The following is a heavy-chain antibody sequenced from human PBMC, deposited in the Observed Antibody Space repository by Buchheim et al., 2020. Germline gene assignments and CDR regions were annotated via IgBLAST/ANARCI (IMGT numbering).Heavy chain of an antibody. J-gene: IGHJ4*02. Sequence: EVQLLESGGGLVQPGGSLRLSCAASGFTFSNYAMGWVRQAPGKGLEWVSVISSSGDSTYYADSVKGRFTISRDNSKNTLHHQMNSLRAEDTAVYYCAKWHYDILTGYSAQTFDYWGQGTL. CDR2: ISSSGDST. CDR1: GFTFSNYA. CDR3: AKWHYDILTGYSAQTFDY. D-gene: IGHD3-9*01. V-gene: IGHV3-23*01.